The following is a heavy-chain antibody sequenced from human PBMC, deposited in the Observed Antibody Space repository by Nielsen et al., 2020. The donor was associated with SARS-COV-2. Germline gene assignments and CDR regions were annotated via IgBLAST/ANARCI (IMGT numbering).Heavy chain of an antibody. V-gene: IGHV6-1*01. CDR3: ARARGAYGDYYYYYYTDV. CDR1: GDSVSSNSAA. J-gene: IGHJ6*03. D-gene: IGHD4-17*01. CDR2: TYYRSKWYN. Sequence: TLSLTCAISGDSVSSNSAAWNWIRQSPSRGLEWLGRTYYRSKWYNDYAVSVKSRITINPDTSKNQFSLHLNPVTPEDTAVYYCARARGAYGDYYYYYYTDVWGKGTTVTVSS.